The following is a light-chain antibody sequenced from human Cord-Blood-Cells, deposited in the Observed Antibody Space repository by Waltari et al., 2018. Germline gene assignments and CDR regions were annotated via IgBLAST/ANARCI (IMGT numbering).Light chain of an antibody. J-gene: IGLJ1*01. CDR1: SSDVGGYNY. V-gene: IGLV2-11*01. CDR2: DGS. Sequence: QSALTQPRSVSGSPGQSVTISCTGTSSDVGGYNYVSWYQQHPGKAPKLMIYDGSKRPAGGPDRFSGSKSGNTASLPISGLQADDEADYYCCSYAGSYTYVFGTGTKVTVL. CDR3: CSYAGSYTYV.